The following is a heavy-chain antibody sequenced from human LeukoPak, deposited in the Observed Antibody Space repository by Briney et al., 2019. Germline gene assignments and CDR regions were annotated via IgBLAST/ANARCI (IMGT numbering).Heavy chain of an antibody. Sequence: GGSLRLSCTASGFIFSSHTMNWVRQAPGKGLEWVSSISSSSTYIYFVDSVRGRFTMSRDNAKNSLYLQMNSLRAEDTAVYYCARGALGLSGRIVDAFDIWGQGTRVTVSS. V-gene: IGHV3-21*01. CDR3: ARGALGLSGRIVDAFDI. D-gene: IGHD3/OR15-3a*01. CDR1: GFIFSSHT. CDR2: ISSSSTYI. J-gene: IGHJ3*02.